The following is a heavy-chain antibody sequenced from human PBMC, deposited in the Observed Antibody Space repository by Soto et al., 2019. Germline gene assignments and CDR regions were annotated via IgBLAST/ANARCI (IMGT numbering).Heavy chain of an antibody. CDR1: GDPFSNYA. J-gene: IGHJ4*02. D-gene: IGHD3-10*01. CDR3: AREGEYYYGSGSYYKASYFES. CDR2: IIPIFDTT. Sequence: SVNVCSKASGDPFSNYAISLVRQAPGQGLERMGGIIPIFDTTNYAQNFQGRVTITADDSTSTAYMELSSLRSEDTAVYYCAREGEYYYGSGSYYKASYFESWGKGTLVTVSS. V-gene: IGHV1-69*13.